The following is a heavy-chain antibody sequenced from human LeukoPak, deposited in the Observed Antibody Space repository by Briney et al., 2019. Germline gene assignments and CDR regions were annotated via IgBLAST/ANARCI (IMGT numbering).Heavy chain of an antibody. J-gene: IGHJ5*02. CDR1: GYSFIGYY. CDR2: INPNSGGT. V-gene: IGHV1-2*02. CDR3: AREQVPAATGNWFDP. Sequence: ASVKVSCKASGYSFIGYYIHWVRQAPGQGLEWMGWINPNSGGTNYAQKFQGRVTMTRDTSISTAYMELSRLRSDDTAVYYCAREQVPAATGNWFDPWGQGTLVTVSS. D-gene: IGHD2-2*01.